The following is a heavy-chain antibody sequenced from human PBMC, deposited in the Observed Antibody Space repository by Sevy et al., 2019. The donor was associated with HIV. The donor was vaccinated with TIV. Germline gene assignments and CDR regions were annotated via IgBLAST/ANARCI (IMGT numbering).Heavy chain of an antibody. V-gene: IGHV3-21*01. CDR3: ARVAADDPDFYYYGMDV. Sequence: GGSLRLSCAASGFTFSSYAMNWVRQAPGKGLEWVSSISSSSSHIYAADSLKGRFTISRDNAKNSLFLQMNSLRAEDTAIYYCARVAADDPDFYYYGMDVWGQGTTVRLL. CDR2: ISSSSSHI. D-gene: IGHD6-13*01. J-gene: IGHJ6*02. CDR1: GFTFSSYA.